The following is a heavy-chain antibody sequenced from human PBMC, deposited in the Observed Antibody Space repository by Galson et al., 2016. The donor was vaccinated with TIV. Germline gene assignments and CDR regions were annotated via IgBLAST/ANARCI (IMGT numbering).Heavy chain of an antibody. V-gene: IGHV1-69*02. CDR3: AIYDSSGYYSAECFQQ. J-gene: IGHJ1*01. CDR2: IIPLLGIG. CDR1: GGTLSRFT. D-gene: IGHD3-22*01. Sequence: SVKVSCKASGGTLSRFTVSWVRQAPGQGLEWMGRIIPLLGIGNHAQKFQNRVAITADRSTNAAYMELSSLKSEDTAVYYCAIYDSSGYYSAECFQQWGQGTLLIVSS.